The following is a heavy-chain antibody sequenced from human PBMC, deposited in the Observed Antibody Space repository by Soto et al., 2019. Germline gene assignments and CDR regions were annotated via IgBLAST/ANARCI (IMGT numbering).Heavy chain of an antibody. V-gene: IGHV3-30-3*01. CDR2: ISYDGSNK. CDR1: GFTFSSYA. CDR3: ARAVSPADSSCCYGDY. D-gene: IGHD6-13*01. Sequence: QVQLVESGGGVVQPGRSLRLSCAASGFTFSSYAMHWVRQAPGKGLEWVAVISYDGSNKYYADSVKGRFTISRDNSKNTLYLQMNSLRAEDTAVYYCARAVSPADSSCCYGDYWGQGTLVTVSS. J-gene: IGHJ4*02.